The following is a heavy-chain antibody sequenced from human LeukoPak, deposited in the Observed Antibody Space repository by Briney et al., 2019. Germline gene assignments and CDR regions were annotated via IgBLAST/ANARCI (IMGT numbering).Heavy chain of an antibody. V-gene: IGHV3-21*06. D-gene: IGHD3-10*01. J-gene: IGHJ4*02. CDR3: AREICGSGYHPFDY. CDR1: GFSFCSYD. CDR2: ISCSRDYI. Sequence: PGRTLTLSCAASGFSFCSYDMVWVAQAPGQELKWLSVISCSRDYIYYADSVKGRFTVSRDNAENSLYLQMSSLRAEDTAVYYCAREICGSGYHPFDYWGQGTLVTVSS.